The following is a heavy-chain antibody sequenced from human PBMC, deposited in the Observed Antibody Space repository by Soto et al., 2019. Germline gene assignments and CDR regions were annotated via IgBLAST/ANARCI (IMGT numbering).Heavy chain of an antibody. CDR3: VRDSGWPILNFDS. CDR2: ASYDGSET. J-gene: IGHJ4*02. CDR1: GFDFRSYG. D-gene: IGHD3-10*01. Sequence: LRLSCTASGFDFRSYGIHWVRQAPGRGLEWVAAASYDGSETYYADSAKGRFTVSKEISKNTAFLQMNALRHEDTAVYFCVRDSGWPILNFDSWGQGTLVTVSS. V-gene: IGHV3-30*03.